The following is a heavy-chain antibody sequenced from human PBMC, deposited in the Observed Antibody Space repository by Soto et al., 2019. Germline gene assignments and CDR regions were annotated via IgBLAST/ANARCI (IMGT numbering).Heavy chain of an antibody. J-gene: IGHJ6*03. D-gene: IGHD2-15*01. CDR1: GGSFSGYY. V-gene: IGHV4-34*01. CDR3: ARGTIAVVVAATPKYYMDV. CDR2: INHSGST. Sequence: SETLSLTCAVYGGSFSGYYWSWIRQPPGKGLEWIGEINHSGSTNYNPSLKSRVTISVDTSKNQFSLKLSSVTAADTAVYYCARGTIAVVVAATPKYYMDVWGKGTTVTVSS.